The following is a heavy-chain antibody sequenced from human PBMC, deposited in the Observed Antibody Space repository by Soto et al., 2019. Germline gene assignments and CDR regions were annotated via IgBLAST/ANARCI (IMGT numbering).Heavy chain of an antibody. CDR2: IIDSGAST. J-gene: IGHJ6*02. V-gene: IGHV3-23*01. CDR1: GFTFRSCA. Sequence: PGGSLRLSCAASGFTFRSCAMVWVRQAPGKGLEWVSDIIDSGASTYYADSFKGRFTISRDNSKSTLYVQMNSLRAEDTALYYCAKGRSYYYYYGVDVWVQGTTVTVSS. CDR3: AKGRSYYYYYGVDV.